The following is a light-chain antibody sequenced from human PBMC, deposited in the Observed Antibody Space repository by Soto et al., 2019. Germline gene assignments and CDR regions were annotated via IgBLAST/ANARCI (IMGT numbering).Light chain of an antibody. J-gene: IGKJ4*01. CDR3: QQRSNWPLT. Sequence: EIVLTQSPATLSLSPGERATLSCRASQSVGSYLAWYQQKRGQAPRLLIYDASNRATGIPTRFSGSRSGTDFTLTISSLEPEDFAVYYCQQRSNWPLTFGGGTKVEIK. CDR2: DAS. CDR1: QSVGSY. V-gene: IGKV3-11*01.